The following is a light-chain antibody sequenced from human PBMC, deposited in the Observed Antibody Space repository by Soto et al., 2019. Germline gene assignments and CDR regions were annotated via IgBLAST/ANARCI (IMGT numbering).Light chain of an antibody. V-gene: IGLV1-51*01. CDR1: SSNIGNNA. CDR2: DDD. Sequence: QSVLTQPPSVSEAPRQRVTISCSGSSSNIGNNAVNWYQQFPGKAPKLLIYDDDQRPSGIPDRFSGSKSGTSATLGITGFQTGDEADYYCGSWDSSLSAYVFGTGTKLTVL. CDR3: GSWDSSLSAYV. J-gene: IGLJ1*01.